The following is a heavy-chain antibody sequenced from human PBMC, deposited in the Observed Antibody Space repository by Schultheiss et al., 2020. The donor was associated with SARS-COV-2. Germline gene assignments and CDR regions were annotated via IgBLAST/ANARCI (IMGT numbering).Heavy chain of an antibody. D-gene: IGHD6-6*01. J-gene: IGHJ4*02. Sequence: SETLSLTCTVSGYSISSGYYWGWIRQPPGKGLEWIGYIYYSGSTNYNPSLKSRVTISVDTSKNQFSLKLSSVTAADTAVYYCARAEYSSFDYWGQGTLVTVSS. CDR3: ARAEYSSFDY. V-gene: IGHV4-38-2*02. CDR2: IYYSGST. CDR1: GYSISSGYY.